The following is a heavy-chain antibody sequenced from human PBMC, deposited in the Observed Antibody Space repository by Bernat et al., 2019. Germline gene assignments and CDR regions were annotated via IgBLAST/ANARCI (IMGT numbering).Heavy chain of an antibody. CDR1: GFSFSSYA. J-gene: IGHJ3*02. CDR3: AKSNWGVVTDAFDI. V-gene: IGHV3-23*01. Sequence: EVQLLESGGGLVQPGGSLRLSCAASGFSFSSYAMSWVRQAPGKGLDWVSAIISGSGGRTYYADSVKGRFTISRDNSKNTLYLQMNSLRAEDTAAYYCAKSNWGVVTDAFDIWGQGTMVTVSS. D-gene: IGHD7-27*01. CDR2: ISGSGGRT.